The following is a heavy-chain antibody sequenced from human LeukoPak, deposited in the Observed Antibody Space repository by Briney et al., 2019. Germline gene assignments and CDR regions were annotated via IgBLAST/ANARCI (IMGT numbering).Heavy chain of an antibody. Sequence: SETLSLTCTVSGGSISSYYWSWIRQPAGKGLEWIGRIYTSGSTNYNPSLKSRVTMSVDTSKNQFSLKLSSVTAADAAVYYCAKGTPLWKADYYFDYWGQGTLVTVSS. D-gene: IGHD2-21*01. CDR1: GGSISSYY. CDR3: AKGTPLWKADYYFDY. J-gene: IGHJ4*02. CDR2: IYTSGST. V-gene: IGHV4-4*07.